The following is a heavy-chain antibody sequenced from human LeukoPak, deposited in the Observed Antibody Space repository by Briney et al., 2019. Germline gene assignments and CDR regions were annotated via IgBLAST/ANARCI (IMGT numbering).Heavy chain of an antibody. D-gene: IGHD3-10*01. J-gene: IGHJ3*02. V-gene: IGHV3-66*01. CDR3: AGNRRSMVSDDAFDI. Sequence: PGGSLRLSCAASGFTVSSNYMSWVRQAPGKGLEWVSVIYSGGSTYYADSVKGRFTISRDNPKNTLYLQMSSLRAEDTAVYYCAGNRRSMVSDDAFDIWGQGTMVTVSS. CDR2: IYSGGST. CDR1: GFTVSSNY.